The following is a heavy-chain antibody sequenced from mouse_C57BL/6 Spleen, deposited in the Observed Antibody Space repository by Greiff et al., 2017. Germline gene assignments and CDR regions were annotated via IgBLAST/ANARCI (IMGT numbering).Heavy chain of an antibody. V-gene: IGHV1-59*01. D-gene: IGHD1-1*01. Sequence: VQLQQSGAELVRPGTSVKLSCKASGYTFTSYWMHWVKQRPGQGLEWIGVIDPSDSYTNYNQKFKGKATLTVDPSSRTAYMQLTSLTSEYSAVYYCARYYYGSSYRYFDVWGTGTTVTVSA. CDR3: ARYYYGSSYRYFDV. J-gene: IGHJ1*03. CDR1: GYTFTSYW. CDR2: IDPSDSYT.